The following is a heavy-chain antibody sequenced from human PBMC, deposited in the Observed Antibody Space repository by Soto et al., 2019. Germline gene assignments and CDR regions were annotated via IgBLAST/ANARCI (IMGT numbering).Heavy chain of an antibody. D-gene: IGHD2-15*01. CDR3: AREGGGGRVVAVVVHYGMDV. J-gene: IGHJ6*02. CDR2: ISYDGSTK. V-gene: IGHV3-30*04. CDR1: GYSFGRFA. Sequence: GGSLRLSCVASGYSFGRFAMDWVRQAPGKGLEWVAVISYDGSTKYYADSVKGRFTISRDNAKNSLYLQMNSLRAEDTAVYYCAREGGGGRVVAVVVHYGMDVWGQGTTVTVSS.